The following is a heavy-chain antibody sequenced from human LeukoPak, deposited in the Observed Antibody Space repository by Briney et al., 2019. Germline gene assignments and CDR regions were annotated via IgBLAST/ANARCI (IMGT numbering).Heavy chain of an antibody. J-gene: IGHJ5*02. CDR3: ARDLYYFDSSGYYASDL. V-gene: IGHV3-7*01. Sequence: GGSLRLSCAASGFTFSDYWMSWVRQAPGKWLEWVANIKQDGSEKHYVDSLRGRFTISRDNAKNSLDLQMNSLRAEDTAVYFCARDLYYFDSSGYYASDLWGQGTLVTVSS. CDR2: IKQDGSEK. CDR1: GFTFSDYW. D-gene: IGHD3-22*01.